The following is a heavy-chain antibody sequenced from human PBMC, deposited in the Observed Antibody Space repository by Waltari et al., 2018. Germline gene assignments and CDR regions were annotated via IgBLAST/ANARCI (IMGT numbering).Heavy chain of an antibody. Sequence: QLQLQESGPGLVKPSATLSLTCTVSGGSISSSSYYWGWIRQPPGKGLEWIGSIYYSGSTYYNPSLKSRVTISVDTSKNQFSLKLSSVTAADTAVYYCARHDDNWNDYFDYWGQGTLVTVSS. V-gene: IGHV4-39*07. CDR1: GGSISSSSYY. J-gene: IGHJ4*02. D-gene: IGHD1-1*01. CDR3: ARHDDNWNDYFDY. CDR2: IYYSGST.